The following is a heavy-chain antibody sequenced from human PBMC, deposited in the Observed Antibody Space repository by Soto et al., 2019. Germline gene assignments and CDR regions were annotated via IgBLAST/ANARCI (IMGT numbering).Heavy chain of an antibody. V-gene: IGHV3-74*01. CDR2: MKGDERTT. D-gene: IGHD2-15*01. J-gene: IGHJ4*02. CDR3: VGGCSHSRCQPFNY. CDR1: RFTFSAHC. Sequence: GGPLRLSFPASRFTFSAHCMHWVRQVPGKGLECVPRMKGDERTTDHADCVKGRFTISRDNAKNILYLQMNNLSAEDTALYYCVGGCSHSRCQPFNYWRQGTLVRVS.